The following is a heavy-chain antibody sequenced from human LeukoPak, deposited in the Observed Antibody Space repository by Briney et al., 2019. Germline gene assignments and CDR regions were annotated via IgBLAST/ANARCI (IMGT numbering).Heavy chain of an antibody. CDR1: GYTFTGYY. D-gene: IGHD3-10*01. J-gene: IGHJ4*02. Sequence: ASVKVSCKASGYTFTGYYMHWVRQAPGQGLEWMGWINPNSGGTNYAQKFQGRVTMTRDTSISTAYMGLSRLRSDDTAVYYCARSGLLWFGELLFVDYWGQGTLVTVSS. CDR2: INPNSGGT. V-gene: IGHV1-2*02. CDR3: ARSGLLWFGELLFVDY.